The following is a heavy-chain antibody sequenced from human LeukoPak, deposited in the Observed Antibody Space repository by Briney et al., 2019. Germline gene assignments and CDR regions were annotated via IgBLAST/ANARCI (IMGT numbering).Heavy chain of an antibody. D-gene: IGHD3-22*01. CDR1: GYTFTGYY. CDR2: ISAYNGNT. V-gene: IGHV1-18*04. Sequence: VASVKVSCKASGYTFTGYYMHWVRQAPGQGLEWMGWISAYNGNTNYAQKLQGRVTMTTDTSTSTAYMELRSLRSDDTAVYYCARSHESELYDSSGNDAFDIWGQGTMVTVSS. J-gene: IGHJ3*02. CDR3: ARSHESELYDSSGNDAFDI.